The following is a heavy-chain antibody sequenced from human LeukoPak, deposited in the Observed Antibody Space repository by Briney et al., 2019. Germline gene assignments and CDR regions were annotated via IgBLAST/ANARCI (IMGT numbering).Heavy chain of an antibody. Sequence: SETLSLTCAVYGGSFSGYYWSWIRQPPGKGLEWIGEINHSGSTNHNPSLKSRVTISVDTSKNQFSLKLSSVTAADTAVYYCAREPLRYFDWLLRDAFDIWGQGTMVTVSS. CDR1: GGSFSGYY. J-gene: IGHJ3*02. V-gene: IGHV4-34*01. CDR2: INHSGST. CDR3: AREPLRYFDWLLRDAFDI. D-gene: IGHD3-9*01.